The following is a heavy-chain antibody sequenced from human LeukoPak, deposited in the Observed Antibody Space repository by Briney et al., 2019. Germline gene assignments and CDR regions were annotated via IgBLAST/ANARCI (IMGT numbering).Heavy chain of an antibody. CDR2: ISGSCENT. CDR3: AKRDSSSRMFDY. Sequence: GGSLRLSCAASGFTFSNYAMSWVRQAPGKGLEWVSGISGSCENTYHADSVKGRFTISRDNSNNTLYLQMNSLRAGDAAVYYCAKRDSSSRMFDYWGQGTLVTVSS. CDR1: GFTFSNYA. J-gene: IGHJ4*02. V-gene: IGHV3-23*01. D-gene: IGHD6-6*01.